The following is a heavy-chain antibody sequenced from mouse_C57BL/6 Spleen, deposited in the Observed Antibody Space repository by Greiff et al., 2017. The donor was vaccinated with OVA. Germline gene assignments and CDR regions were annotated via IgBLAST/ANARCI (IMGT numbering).Heavy chain of an antibody. J-gene: IGHJ2*01. CDR2: IYPGSGST. CDR3: ARDSNYGDYFDY. CDR1: GYTFTSYW. D-gene: IGHD2-5*01. Sequence: QVQLQQPGAELVKPGASVKMSCKASGYTFTSYWITWVKQRPGQGLEWIGDIYPGSGSTNYNEKFKSKATLTADTSSSTAYMQLSSLTSEDSAVYYCARDSNYGDYFDYWGQGTTLTVSS. V-gene: IGHV1-55*01.